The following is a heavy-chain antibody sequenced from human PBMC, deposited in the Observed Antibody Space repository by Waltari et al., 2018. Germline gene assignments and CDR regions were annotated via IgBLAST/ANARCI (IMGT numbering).Heavy chain of an antibody. CDR3: ARDTAMARYYYYGMDV. CDR2: SYASGRS. Sequence: QVQLQESGPGLVKPSQTLSLTCTVSGGSISSGRYYRSWLRQPAGKGLEGIGRSYASGRSNYNPSLKIRVTISVDTSKNQFALNLGSVTAADTAVYYCARDTAMARYYYYGMDVWGQGTTVTVSS. J-gene: IGHJ6*02. CDR1: GGSISSGRYY. D-gene: IGHD5-18*01. V-gene: IGHV4-61*02.